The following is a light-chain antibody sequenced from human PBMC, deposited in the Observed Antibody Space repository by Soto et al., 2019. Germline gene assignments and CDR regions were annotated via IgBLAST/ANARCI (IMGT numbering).Light chain of an antibody. CDR3: QQYNNWRT. J-gene: IGKJ1*01. Sequence: ELVMTQSPATLSVSPGESATLSCRASLSVGSSLAWFQQKPGQAPGLIIHAASTRATGIPARFSGSGFGTEFTLTISSLQSEDFAVYYCQQYNNWRTFGQGTKVDIK. V-gene: IGKV3-15*01. CDR2: AAS. CDR1: LSVGSS.